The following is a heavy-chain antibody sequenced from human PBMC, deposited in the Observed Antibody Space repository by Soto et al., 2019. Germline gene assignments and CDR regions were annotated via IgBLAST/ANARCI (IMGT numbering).Heavy chain of an antibody. Sequence: GGSLRLSCAASGFTFSNYAMTWVRQAPGKGLEWVSTISGSVGSTYYAGSVKGRFTVSRDNSKNTLYLQINSLRAEDTAVYYCAKDRGPVAGTGISDYCGQGTLVTVYS. CDR3: AKDRGPVAGTGISDY. J-gene: IGHJ4*02. D-gene: IGHD6-19*01. CDR2: ISGSVGST. V-gene: IGHV3-23*01. CDR1: GFTFSNYA.